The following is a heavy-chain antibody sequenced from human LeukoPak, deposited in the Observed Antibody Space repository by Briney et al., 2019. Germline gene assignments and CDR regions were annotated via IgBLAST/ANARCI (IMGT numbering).Heavy chain of an antibody. CDR1: GGSISSYY. Sequence: SETLSLTCTVSGGSISSYYWSWIRQPPGKGLEWVGYIYYSGSTNYNPSLKSRVTISVDTSKNQFSLKLSSVTAPDPAVYYWARDDSYYGMDVWGQGTTVTVSS. CDR2: IYYSGST. CDR3: ARDDSYYGMDV. V-gene: IGHV4-59*01. J-gene: IGHJ6*02.